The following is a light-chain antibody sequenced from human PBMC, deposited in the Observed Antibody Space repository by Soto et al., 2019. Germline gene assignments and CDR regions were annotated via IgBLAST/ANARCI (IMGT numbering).Light chain of an antibody. CDR2: KAS. V-gene: IGKV1-5*03. J-gene: IGKJ1*01. Sequence: IHMTQSPATLSASVGGRVTITCRASQSISSWLAWYQQKPGKAPKLLIYKASSLESGVPSRFSGSGSGTEFTLTISSLQPDDFATYYCQHYNSYSEAFGQGTKVDIK. CDR1: QSISSW. CDR3: QHYNSYSEA.